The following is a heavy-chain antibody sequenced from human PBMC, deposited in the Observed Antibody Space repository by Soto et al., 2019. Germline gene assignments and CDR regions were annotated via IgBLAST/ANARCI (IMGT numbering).Heavy chain of an antibody. CDR2: IIPIFGTA. Sequence: QVQLVQSGAEVNKPGSSVKVSCKASGGTFSSYAISWVRQAPGQGLEWMGGIIPIFGTANYAQKFQGRVTITADESTSTAYMELSSLRSEDTAVYYCASRGPGWFRESDPFDYCGQGTLVTVSS. CDR1: GGTFSSYA. V-gene: IGHV1-69*01. J-gene: IGHJ4*02. CDR3: ASRGPGWFRESDPFDY. D-gene: IGHD3-10*01.